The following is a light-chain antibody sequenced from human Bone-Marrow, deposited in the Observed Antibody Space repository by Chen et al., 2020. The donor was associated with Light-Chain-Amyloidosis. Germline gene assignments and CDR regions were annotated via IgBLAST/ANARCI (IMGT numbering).Light chain of an antibody. V-gene: IGLV3-21*02. Sequence: SYVLTQPSSVSEAPGQTATIACGGNNIGSTSVHWYQQTPGQAPLLVVYDDSDRPSGIPERLSGSNSGNTATLTISRVEAGDEADYYCQVWDRSSDRPVVGGGTKLTVL. CDR1: NIGSTS. J-gene: IGLJ3*02. CDR2: DDS. CDR3: QVWDRSSDRPV.